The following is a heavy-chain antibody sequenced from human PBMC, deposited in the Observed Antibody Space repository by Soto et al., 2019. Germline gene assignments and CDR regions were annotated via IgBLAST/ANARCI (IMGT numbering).Heavy chain of an antibody. D-gene: IGHD1-1*01. V-gene: IGHV3-23*01. CDR1: GFTFSNYA. CDR3: AKVFSPERGNYFDY. Sequence: GGSLRLSCAASGFTFSNYAMNWVRQAPGKGLEWVSAISNSFSDGNTHYADSVKGRFTISRDNDKNTAFLEMNSLRAEDTAVYYCAKVFSPERGNYFDYWGQGTLVTVSS. CDR2: ISNSFSDGNT. J-gene: IGHJ4*02.